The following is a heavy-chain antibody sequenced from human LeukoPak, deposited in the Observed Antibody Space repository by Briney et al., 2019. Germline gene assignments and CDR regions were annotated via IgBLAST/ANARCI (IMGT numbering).Heavy chain of an antibody. CDR1: GFTFSDYY. CDR2: ISSSGSTI. D-gene: IGHD6-19*01. Sequence: GGSLRLSCAASGFTFSDYYMSWIRQAPGKGLEWVSYISSSGSTIYYADSVKGRFTISRDNAKNSLYLQMNSLRAEDTAVYYCARGRTVLQWTNWYFDLWGRGTLVTVSS. J-gene: IGHJ2*01. V-gene: IGHV3-11*01. CDR3: ARGRTVLQWTNWYFDL.